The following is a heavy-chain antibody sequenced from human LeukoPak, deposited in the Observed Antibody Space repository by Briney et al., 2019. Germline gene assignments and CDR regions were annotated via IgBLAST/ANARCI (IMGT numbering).Heavy chain of an antibody. D-gene: IGHD2-15*01. CDR2: INTDGSST. V-gene: IGHV3-74*01. CDR3: GRKRVATDAFDI. CDR1: GFTFSSYW. J-gene: IGHJ3*02. Sequence: AGGSLRLSCAASGFTFSSYWMHWVRQAPGKGLVWVSRINTDGSSTSYADSVKGRFTISRDNAKNTLYLQMNSLRAEDTAVYYRGRKRVATDAFDIWGQGTMVTVSS.